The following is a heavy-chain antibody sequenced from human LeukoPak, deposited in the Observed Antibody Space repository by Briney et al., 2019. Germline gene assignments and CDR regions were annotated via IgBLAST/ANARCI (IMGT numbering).Heavy chain of an antibody. V-gene: IGHV1-2*02. CDR3: ARMSDILTGHYPQWFDP. CDR2: INPNSGGT. Sequence: ASVKVSCKASGYTFTGYYMRWVRQAPGQGLEWIGWINPNSGGTSYAQKFQGRVTMTRDTSVSTAYMELSRLRSDDTAVYYCARMSDILTGHYPQWFDPWGQGTLVTVSS. D-gene: IGHD3-9*01. J-gene: IGHJ5*02. CDR1: GYTFTGYY.